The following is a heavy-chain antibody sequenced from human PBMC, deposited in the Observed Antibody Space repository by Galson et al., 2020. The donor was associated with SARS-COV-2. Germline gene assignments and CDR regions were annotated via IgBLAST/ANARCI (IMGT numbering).Heavy chain of an antibody. CDR1: GFTFSDYY. Sequence: GESLKISCTASGFTFSDYYMSWIRQAPGKGLEWVSYISSSGSTIYYADSVKGRFTISRDNAKNSLYLQMNRLRAEDTAVYYCSRDIVAGTNTYDYYYYGMDVWVQGTTVTVSS. CDR2: ISSSGSTI. V-gene: IGHV3-11*01. J-gene: IGHJ6*02. CDR3: SRDIVAGTNTYDYYYYGMDV. D-gene: IGHD2-21*01.